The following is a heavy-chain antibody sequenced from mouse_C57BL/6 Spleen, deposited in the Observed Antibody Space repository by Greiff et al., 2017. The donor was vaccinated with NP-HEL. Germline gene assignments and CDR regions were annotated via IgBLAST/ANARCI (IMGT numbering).Heavy chain of an antibody. CDR1: GFTFSSYA. Sequence: EVQVVESGGGLVKPGGSLKLSCAASGFTFSSYAMSWVRQTPEKRLEWVATISDGGSYTYYPDNVKGRFTISRDNAKNNLYLQMSHLKSEDTAMYYCERDGSNYAFAYWGQGTLVTVSA. J-gene: IGHJ3*01. D-gene: IGHD1-1*01. CDR2: ISDGGSYT. CDR3: ERDGSNYAFAY. V-gene: IGHV5-4*01.